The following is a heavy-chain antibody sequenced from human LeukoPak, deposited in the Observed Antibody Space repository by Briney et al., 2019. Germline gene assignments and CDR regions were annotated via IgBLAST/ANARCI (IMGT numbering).Heavy chain of an antibody. CDR2: ISISGGTT. D-gene: IGHD6-13*01. Sequence: GGSLRLSCAASGFTFSTYAMSWVRQAPGKGLEWVSAISISGGTTYYADSVKGRFTISRDNAKNSLFLQMNSLRAEDTAVYYCARGGSGSSNYWFYWGQGTLVTVSS. V-gene: IGHV3-23*01. CDR1: GFTFSTYA. CDR3: ARGGSGSSNYWFY. J-gene: IGHJ4*02.